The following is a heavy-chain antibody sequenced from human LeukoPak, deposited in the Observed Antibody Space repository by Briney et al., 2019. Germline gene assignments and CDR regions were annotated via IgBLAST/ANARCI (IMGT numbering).Heavy chain of an antibody. D-gene: IGHD4-17*01. CDR3: ARDGYGDYTDDY. V-gene: IGHV1-69*05. J-gene: IGHJ4*02. CDR2: IIPIFGTA. CDR1: GATFSSYA. Sequence: GASVKVSCKASGATFSSYAISWVRQAPGQGLEWMGRIIPIFGTANYAQKFQGRVTITTDESTSTAYMELSSLRSEDTAVYYCARDGYGDYTDDYWGQGTLVTVSS.